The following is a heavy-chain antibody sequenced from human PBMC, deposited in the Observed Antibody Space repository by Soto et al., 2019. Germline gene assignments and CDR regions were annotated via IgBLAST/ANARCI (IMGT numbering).Heavy chain of an antibody. Sequence: EVQLVESGGGLVQPGGSLRLSGLAPDLTLNPYWRNWVAKAQGGGLGWGANIKDEGGEKNNVDSVKGRFTISRDNAKNSLYLQMNSLRGEDTAVYFCARDWGTPGRGSAVGYYYHYGMDVWGQGTTVTVSS. CDR1: DLTLNPYW. D-gene: IGHD6-19*01. V-gene: IGHV3-7*05. CDR3: ARDWGTPGRGSAVGYYYHYGMDV. CDR2: IKDEGGEK. J-gene: IGHJ6*02.